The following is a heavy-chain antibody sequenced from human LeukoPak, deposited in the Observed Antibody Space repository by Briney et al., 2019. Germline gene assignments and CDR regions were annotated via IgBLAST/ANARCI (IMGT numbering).Heavy chain of an antibody. Sequence: SETLSLTCTVSGGSISNSYYWGWIRQPPGKGLEWIGYIYHSGSTYYNPSLKSRVTISVDRSKNQFSLKLSSVTAADTAVYYCARGGGTYYYDSSTFDYWGQGTLVTVSS. CDR1: GGSISNSYY. J-gene: IGHJ4*02. CDR2: IYHSGST. CDR3: ARGGGTYYYDSSTFDY. V-gene: IGHV4-30-2*01. D-gene: IGHD3-22*01.